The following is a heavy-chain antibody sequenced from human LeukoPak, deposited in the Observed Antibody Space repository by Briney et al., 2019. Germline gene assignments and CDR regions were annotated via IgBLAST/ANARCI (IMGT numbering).Heavy chain of an antibody. V-gene: IGHV1-69*01. CDR2: IIPIFGTA. CDR1: GGAFSSYA. CDR3: AREVPIVVVPAAIYYYMDV. J-gene: IGHJ6*03. D-gene: IGHD2-2*02. Sequence: SVKVSCKASGGAFSSYAISWVRQAPGQGLEWMGGIIPIFGTANYAQKFQGRVTITADESTSTAYMELSSLRSEDTAVYYCAREVPIVVVPAAIYYYMDVWGKGTTVTVSS.